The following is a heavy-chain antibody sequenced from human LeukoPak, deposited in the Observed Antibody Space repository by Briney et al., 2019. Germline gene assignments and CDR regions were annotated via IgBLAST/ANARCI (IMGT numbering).Heavy chain of an antibody. V-gene: IGHV3-74*01. J-gene: IGHJ1*01. CDR1: GFTLSSYW. Sequence: GRSLRLSCAASGFTLSSYWMHWVRQVPNQGLMWVSRINSDETISEYVDSVNGRFTISRDNAKNTLYLQMNSLRAEDTAVYFCLYGGYFQHWGQGTLVTVSS. CDR2: INSDETIS. CDR3: LYGGYFQH. D-gene: IGHD3-16*01.